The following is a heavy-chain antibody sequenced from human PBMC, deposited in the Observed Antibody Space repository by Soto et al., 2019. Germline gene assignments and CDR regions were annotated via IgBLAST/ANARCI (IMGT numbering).Heavy chain of an antibody. CDR1: GFTFSSYA. J-gene: IGHJ6*02. CDR3: AREGFSGGSCYSPQVLTLYYYYYYGMDV. D-gene: IGHD2-15*01. Sequence: GGSLRLSCAASGFTFSSYAMHWVRQAPGKGLEWVEVISYDGSNKYYADSVKGRFTISRDNSKNTLNLKMNRLRAEDTAVYYCAREGFSGGSCYSPQVLTLYYYYYYGMDVWGQGTTVTGS. CDR2: ISYDGSNK. V-gene: IGHV3-30-3*01.